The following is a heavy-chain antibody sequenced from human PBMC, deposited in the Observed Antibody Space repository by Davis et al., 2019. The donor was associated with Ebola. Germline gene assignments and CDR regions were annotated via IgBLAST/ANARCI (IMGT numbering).Heavy chain of an antibody. CDR3: ARLLGYCSGGSCYRWFDP. CDR1: GYSFTSYW. D-gene: IGHD2-15*01. Sequence: GESLKISCKGSGYSFTSYWIGWVRQMPGKGLEWMGIIYLGDSDTRYSPSFQGQVTISADKSISTAYLQWSSLKASDTAMYYCARLLGYCSGGSCYRWFDPWGQGTLVTVSS. CDR2: IYLGDSDT. J-gene: IGHJ5*02. V-gene: IGHV5-51*01.